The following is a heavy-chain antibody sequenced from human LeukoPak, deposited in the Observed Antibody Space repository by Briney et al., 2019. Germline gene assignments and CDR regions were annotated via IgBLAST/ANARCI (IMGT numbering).Heavy chain of an antibody. CDR1: GFSFNTYW. J-gene: IGHJ4*02. CDR3: ARHPYGVIDY. CDR2: IKQDGSEK. V-gene: IGHV3-7*01. Sequence: GGSLRLSCAVSGFSFNTYWMTSVRQAPGKGLEWVANIKQDGSEKYYVDSVKGRFTISRDNAKNSLYLQMNSLRAEDTAVYYCARHPYGVIDYWGQRTLVTVSS. D-gene: IGHD4-17*01.